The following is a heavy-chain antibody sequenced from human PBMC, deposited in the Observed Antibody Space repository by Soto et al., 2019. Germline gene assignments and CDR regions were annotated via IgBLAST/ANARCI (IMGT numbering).Heavy chain of an antibody. CDR1: GGSISSSSYY. CDR3: ARHVSIPYDYIWGSYRNHDAFDI. D-gene: IGHD3-16*02. Sequence: PSETLSLTCTVSGGSISSSSYYWGWIRQPPGKGLEWIGSIYYSGSTYYNPSLKSRVTISVGTSKNQFSLKLSSVTAADTAVYYCARHVSIPYDYIWGSYRNHDAFDIWGQGTMVTVSS. J-gene: IGHJ3*02. V-gene: IGHV4-39*01. CDR2: IYYSGST.